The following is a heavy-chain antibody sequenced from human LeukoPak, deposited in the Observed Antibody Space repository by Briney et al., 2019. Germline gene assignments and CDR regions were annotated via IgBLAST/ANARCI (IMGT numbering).Heavy chain of an antibody. CDR2: ISSSGSTI. CDR1: GFTFSDYY. J-gene: IGHJ4*02. D-gene: IGHD1-26*01. Sequence: GGSLRLSCAASGFTFSDYYMNWIRQAPGKGLEWVTHISSSGSTIYYADSVKGRFTISRDNAKNSLYLQMNSLRVEDTAVYYCARDSPYVGDVDYWGQGILVTVSS. CDR3: ARDSPYVGDVDY. V-gene: IGHV3-11*04.